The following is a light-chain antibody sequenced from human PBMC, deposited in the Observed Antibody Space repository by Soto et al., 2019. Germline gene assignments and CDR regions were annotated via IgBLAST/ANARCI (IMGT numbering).Light chain of an antibody. CDR3: QQYGSSPLT. J-gene: IGKJ4*01. Sequence: EIVLTQSPGTLSLSPGEKATLSCRASQSVGSSYLAWYQQKPGQAPRLLIYGASIRATGTPDRFTGSGSGTDFTLTISRLEPEDFAVYYCQQYGSSPLTFGGGTKVEIK. CDR2: GAS. CDR1: QSVGSSY. V-gene: IGKV3-20*01.